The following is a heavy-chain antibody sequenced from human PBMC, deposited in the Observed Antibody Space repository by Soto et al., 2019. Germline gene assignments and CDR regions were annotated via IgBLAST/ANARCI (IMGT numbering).Heavy chain of an antibody. CDR2: IWYDGSNK. CDR3: ARDRSAARPPAYYYYYYGMDV. Sequence: GGSLRLSCAASGFTFSSYGMHWVRQAPGKGLEWVAVIWYDGSNKYYADSVKGRFTISRDNSKNTLYLQMNSLRAEDTAVYYCARDRSAARPPAYYYYYYGMDVWGQGTTVTVSS. CDR1: GFTFSSYG. V-gene: IGHV3-33*01. J-gene: IGHJ6*02. D-gene: IGHD6-6*01.